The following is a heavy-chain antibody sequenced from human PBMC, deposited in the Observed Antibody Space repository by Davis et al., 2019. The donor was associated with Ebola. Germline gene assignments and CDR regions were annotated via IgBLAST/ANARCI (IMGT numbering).Heavy chain of an antibody. CDR1: GYTFNSYA. D-gene: IGHD2-8*01. CDR2: INAGNGNT. CDR3: ARDCTNGVCRYGMDV. J-gene: IGHJ6*02. V-gene: IGHV1-3*01. Sequence: ASVKVSCKASGYTFNSYAMHWVRQAPGQRLEWMGWINAGNGNTKYSQKFQGRVTITRDTSASTAYMELSSLRSEDTAVYYCARDCTNGVCRYGMDVWGQGTTVTVSS.